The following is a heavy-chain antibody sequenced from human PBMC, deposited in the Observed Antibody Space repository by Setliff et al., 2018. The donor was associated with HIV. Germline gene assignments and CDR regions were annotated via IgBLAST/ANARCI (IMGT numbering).Heavy chain of an antibody. Sequence: TSETLSLTCTVSGGSISTSSYYWGWIRQPPGKGLEWIASIYYSGNTYYNPSLKSRVTISQDTSKNQFSLKLTSVTAADTAVYYCASLLARPRGAIGTDYWGQGALVTVSS. CDR2: IYYSGNT. CDR1: GGSISTSSYY. CDR3: ASLLARPRGAIGTDY. V-gene: IGHV4-39*07. D-gene: IGHD3-10*01. J-gene: IGHJ4*02.